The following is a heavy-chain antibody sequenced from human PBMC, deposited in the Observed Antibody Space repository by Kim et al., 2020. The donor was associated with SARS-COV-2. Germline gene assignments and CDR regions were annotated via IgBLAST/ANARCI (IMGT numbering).Heavy chain of an antibody. J-gene: IGHJ6*02. CDR1: GFTFSSYG. V-gene: IGHV3-30*18. Sequence: GGSLRLSCAASGFTFSSYGMHWVRQAPGKGLEWVAVISYDGSNKYYADSVKGRFTISRDNSKNTLYLQMNSLRAEDTAVYYCAKDQTAMVVYGMDVWGQGTTVTVSS. D-gene: IGHD5-18*01. CDR3: AKDQTAMVVYGMDV. CDR2: ISYDGSNK.